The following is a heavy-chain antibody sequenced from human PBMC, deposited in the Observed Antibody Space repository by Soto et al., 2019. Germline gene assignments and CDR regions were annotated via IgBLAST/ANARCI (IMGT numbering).Heavy chain of an antibody. CDR2: ISGYNGNT. Sequence: ASVKLSCEPSGYTFSMSGISWVRQSPGQGLEWMGWISGYNGNTNYEQKFQDRVTMTTDTTTNTAYMELRSLRSDDTAVYYCAREGPRPYYYYGMDVWG. J-gene: IGHJ6*02. CDR3: AREGPRPYYYYGMDV. CDR1: GYTFSMSG. V-gene: IGHV1-18*01.